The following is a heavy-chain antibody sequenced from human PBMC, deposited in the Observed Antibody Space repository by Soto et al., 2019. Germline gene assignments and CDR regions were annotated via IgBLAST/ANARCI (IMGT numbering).Heavy chain of an antibody. CDR1: GFTFDVYP. Sequence: EVQLVESGGGLVQPGRSLRLSCSASGFTFDVYPMHWVRQGPGKGLEGVSSISWNSGNLGYADSVKGRFTISRDNAKNSLYLQMNSLRGEDTALYYCSKGASTTVFAVHDYWGQGTLVTVSS. D-gene: IGHD4-17*01. J-gene: IGHJ4*02. V-gene: IGHV3-9*01. CDR2: ISWNSGNL. CDR3: SKGASTTVFAVHDY.